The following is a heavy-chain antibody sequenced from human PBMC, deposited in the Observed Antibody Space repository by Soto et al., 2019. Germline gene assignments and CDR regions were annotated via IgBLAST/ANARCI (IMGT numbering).Heavy chain of an antibody. J-gene: IGHJ3*02. CDR2: ISAYNGNT. CDR1: GYTFTSYG. V-gene: IGHV1-18*01. CDR3: ARDLTCSSTSCYVSEAFDI. Sequence: ASVKVSCKASGYTFTSYGISWVRQAPGQGLEWMGWISAYNGNTNYAQKLQGRVTMTTDTSTGTAYMELRSLRSDDTAMYYCARDLTCSSTSCYVSEAFDIWGQGTMVTVSS. D-gene: IGHD2-2*01.